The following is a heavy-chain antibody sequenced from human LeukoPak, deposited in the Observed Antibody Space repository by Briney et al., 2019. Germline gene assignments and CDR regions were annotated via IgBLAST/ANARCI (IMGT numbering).Heavy chain of an antibody. CDR3: ARDGSTGYYSAWFDP. V-gene: IGHV4-59*01. J-gene: IGHJ5*02. CDR2: IYYSGST. Sequence: PSETLSLTCTVSGGSISSYYWSWIRQPPGKGLEWIGYIYYSGSTNYNPSLKSRVTISVDTSKNQFSLKLSSVTAADTAVYYCARDGSTGYYSAWFDPWGQGTLVTVSS. D-gene: IGHD3-22*01. CDR1: GGSISSYY.